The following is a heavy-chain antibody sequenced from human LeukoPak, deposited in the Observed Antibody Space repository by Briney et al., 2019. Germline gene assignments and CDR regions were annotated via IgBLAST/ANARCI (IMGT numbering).Heavy chain of an antibody. J-gene: IGHJ6*02. CDR2: ISGSGGST. Sequence: GGSLRLSCAASGFTFSSYAMSWVRQAPGKGLEWVSAISGSGGSTYYADSVKGRFTISRDNSKNTLYLQMNSLRAEDTAAYYCAKRQYCSSTSCYYYGMDVWGQGTTVTVSS. CDR1: GFTFSSYA. D-gene: IGHD2-2*01. V-gene: IGHV3-23*01. CDR3: AKRQYCSSTSCYYYGMDV.